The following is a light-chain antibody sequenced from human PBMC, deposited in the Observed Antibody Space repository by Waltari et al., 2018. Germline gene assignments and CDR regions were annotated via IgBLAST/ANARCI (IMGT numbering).Light chain of an antibody. CDR3: AAWDDSLSAWV. Sequence: QSVLTQAPSASEPPGQRVTISCSGRSSNIGNHHVYWYHQPPGTPPKLLIYTNNQRPSGVPDLFPGSKSGTSASLAISGLRSEDEADFYCAAWDDSLSAWVFGGGTKLTVL. CDR2: TNN. J-gene: IGLJ3*02. CDR1: SSNIGNHH. V-gene: IGLV1-47*01.